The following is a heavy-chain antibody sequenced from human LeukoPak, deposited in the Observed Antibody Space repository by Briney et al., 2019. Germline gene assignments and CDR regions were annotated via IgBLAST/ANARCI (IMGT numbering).Heavy chain of an antibody. CDR2: MNPVSGDI. CDR3: ARAASDHYYYMDV. V-gene: IGHV1-8*01. J-gene: IGHJ6*03. D-gene: IGHD2-2*01. Sequence: ASVTVSCKASAYTFTNYDINWVRQAPGQGLEWMGWMNPVSGDIGYVQKFQGRVTITRDTSTSTAYMELSSLRSEDTAVCYCARAASDHYYYMDVWGKGTTVTVSS. CDR1: AYTFTNYD.